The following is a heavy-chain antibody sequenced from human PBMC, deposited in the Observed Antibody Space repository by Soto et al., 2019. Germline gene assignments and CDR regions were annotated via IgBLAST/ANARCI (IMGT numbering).Heavy chain of an antibody. CDR2: INAGNGNT. Sequence: QVQLVQSGAEVKKPGASVKVSCKASGYTFTSYAMHWVRQAPGQRLEWMGWINAGNGNTKDSQKFQGSVTITRDTSASTAYMELSSLRSEDTAVYYGARGGSLYWYFDLWRRGPLVNVS. CDR3: ARGGSLYWYFDL. J-gene: IGHJ2*01. V-gene: IGHV1-3*01. CDR1: GYTFTSYA. D-gene: IGHD1-26*01.